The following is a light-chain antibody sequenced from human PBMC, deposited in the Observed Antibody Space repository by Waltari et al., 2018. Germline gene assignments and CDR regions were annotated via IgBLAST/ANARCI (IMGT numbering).Light chain of an antibody. CDR1: TSDVGGYDF. CDR2: YVS. V-gene: IGLV2-11*01. Sequence: QSALTQPRSVSGSPGQSVTISCTGTTSDVGGYDFVSWYQQHPGKAPKLIIYYVSQRPSGVPVRFSGSKSGNTASLTIPGLRDDDEAEYFCCSHGGFDTFWVFGGGTKVIVL. J-gene: IGLJ3*02. CDR3: CSHGGFDTFWV.